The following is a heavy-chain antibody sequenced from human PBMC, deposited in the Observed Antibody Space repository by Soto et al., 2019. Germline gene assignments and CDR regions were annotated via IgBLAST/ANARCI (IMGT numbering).Heavy chain of an antibody. CDR2: ISYDGSNK. D-gene: IGHD3-22*01. CDR3: AKLGMTIIVVVINPDAFDI. CDR1: GFTFSSYG. J-gene: IGHJ3*02. V-gene: IGHV3-30*18. Sequence: QVQLVESGGGVVQPGRSLRLSCAASGFTFSSYGMHWVRHAPGKGLERVAVISYDGSNKYYADSVKGRFTISRDNSKHTLYLQMNSVRGEDTVVYYCAKLGMTIIVVVINPDAFDIWGQGTMVTVSS.